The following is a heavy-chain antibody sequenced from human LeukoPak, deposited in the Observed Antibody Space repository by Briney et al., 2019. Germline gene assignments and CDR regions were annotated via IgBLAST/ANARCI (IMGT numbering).Heavy chain of an antibody. J-gene: IGHJ4*02. CDR3: ARHATMIVVVPEYYFDY. CDR2: IYYSGST. V-gene: IGHV4-39*01. Sequence: PSETLSLTCTVSGGSISSSSYYWGWIRQPPGKGLEWIGSIYYSGSTYYNPSLKSRVTISVDTSKNQFSLKLSSVTAADTAVYYCARHATMIVVVPEYYFDYWGQGTLVTVSS. D-gene: IGHD3-22*01. CDR1: GGSISSSSYY.